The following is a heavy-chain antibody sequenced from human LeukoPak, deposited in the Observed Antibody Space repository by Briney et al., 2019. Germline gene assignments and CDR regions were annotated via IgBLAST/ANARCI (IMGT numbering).Heavy chain of an antibody. CDR2: IYYSGST. CDR1: GGSIGSYY. Sequence: SETLSLTCTVSGGSIGSYYWSWIRQPPGKGLEWIGYIYYSGSTNYNPSLKSRVTISVDTSKNQFSLKLSSVTAADTAVYYCARADANGSGSYDYWGQGTLVTVSS. J-gene: IGHJ4*02. D-gene: IGHD3-10*01. CDR3: ARADANGSGSYDY. V-gene: IGHV4-59*01.